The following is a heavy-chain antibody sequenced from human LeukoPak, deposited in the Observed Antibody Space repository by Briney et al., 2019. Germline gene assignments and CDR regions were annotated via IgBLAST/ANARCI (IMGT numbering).Heavy chain of an antibody. CDR3: AKDLWDIVVVPAAVWFGDSPVY. V-gene: IGHV3-30*02. CDR1: GFTFSSYG. D-gene: IGHD2-2*01. Sequence: GGSLRLSCAASGFTFSSYGMHWVRQAPGKGLEWVAFIRYDGSNKYYADSVKGRFTISRDNSKNTLYLQMNSLRAEDTAVYYCAKDLWDIVVVPAAVWFGDSPVYWGQGTLVTVSS. CDR2: IRYDGSNK. J-gene: IGHJ4*02.